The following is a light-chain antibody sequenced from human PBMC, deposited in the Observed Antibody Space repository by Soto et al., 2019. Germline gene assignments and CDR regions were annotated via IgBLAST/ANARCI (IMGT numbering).Light chain of an antibody. CDR1: QSVSDSF. V-gene: IGKV3-20*01. Sequence: EIVLTQSPGTLSLSPGERATLSCRASQSVSDSFLAWYQQKPGQAPRLLIHGISNRATGIPGRFSGSGSGTDFTITISMLEPEDFALYYCQQYGRLPLTFGQGTRLDIK. J-gene: IGKJ5*01. CDR3: QQYGRLPLT. CDR2: GIS.